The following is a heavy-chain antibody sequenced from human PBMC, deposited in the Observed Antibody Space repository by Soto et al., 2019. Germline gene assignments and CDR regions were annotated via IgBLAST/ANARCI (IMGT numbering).Heavy chain of an antibody. CDR3: ARQVLHYDFWSGYYLNYYYYGMDV. CDR2: IYYSGGT. D-gene: IGHD3-3*01. Sequence: QLQLQESGPGLVKPSETLSLTCTVSGGSISSSSYYWGWIRQPPGKGLEWIGSIYYSGGTYYNPSFKSRVTISVDTSKNQFSLKLSSVTAADTAVYYCARQVLHYDFWSGYYLNYYYYGMDVWGQGTTVTVSS. V-gene: IGHV4-39*01. J-gene: IGHJ6*02. CDR1: GGSISSSSYY.